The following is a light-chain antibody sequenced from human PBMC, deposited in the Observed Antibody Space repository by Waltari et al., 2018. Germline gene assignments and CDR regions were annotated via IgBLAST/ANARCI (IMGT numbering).Light chain of an antibody. CDR3: MQATHWPYT. V-gene: IGKV2-30*02. CDR2: KVS. J-gene: IGKJ2*01. Sequence: DVVMTQSPLSLPVNPGQPATIPCPSSQSLVHRDGNTYLNWFHQRPGQSPRRLFYKVSYRDSGVPDRFSGSGSGPDFTLTISRVEAGDVGIYYCMQATHWPYTFGQGTKLEI. CDR1: QSLVHRDGNTY.